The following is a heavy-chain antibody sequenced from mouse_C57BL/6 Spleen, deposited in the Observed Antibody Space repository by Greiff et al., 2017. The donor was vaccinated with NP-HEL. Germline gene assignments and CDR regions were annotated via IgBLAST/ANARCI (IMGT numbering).Heavy chain of an antibody. CDR3: ATIYYYGSSYVRDAMDY. Sequence: QVQLQQPGAELVKPGASVKLSCKASGYTFTSYWMHWVKQRPGQGLEWIGMIHPNSGSPNYNEKFKSKATLTVDKSSSTAYMQLSSLTSEDSAVYYCATIYYYGSSYVRDAMDYWGQGTSVTVSS. CDR1: GYTFTSYW. D-gene: IGHD1-1*01. V-gene: IGHV1-64*01. J-gene: IGHJ4*01. CDR2: IHPNSGSP.